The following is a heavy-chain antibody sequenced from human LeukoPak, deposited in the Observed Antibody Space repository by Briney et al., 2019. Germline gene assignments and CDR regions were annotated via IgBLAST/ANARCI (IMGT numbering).Heavy chain of an antibody. V-gene: IGHV3-23*01. J-gene: IGHJ6*03. CDR3: AKEGSYGDYSYYFYYMDV. CDR2: ISTTGGTT. D-gene: IGHD4-17*01. Sequence: PGGSLRLSCAASGFIFSDYYMSWIRQAPGRGLEWVSAISTTGGTTYYADSVRGRFTISRDNSRNTLYLQMNSLRAEDTAVYYCAKEGSYGDYSYYFYYMDVWGKGTTVTISS. CDR1: GFIFSDYY.